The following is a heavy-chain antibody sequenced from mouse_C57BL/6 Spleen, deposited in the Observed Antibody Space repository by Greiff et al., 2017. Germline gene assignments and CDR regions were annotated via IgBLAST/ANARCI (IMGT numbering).Heavy chain of an antibody. CDR2: ISPSNGGT. CDR3: ATAFKSYPLLAY. D-gene: IGHD5-1-1*01. CDR1: GYTFTSYW. Sequence: VQLQQPGTELVKPGASVKLSCKASGYTFTSYWMHWVKQRPGQGLEWIGNISPSNGGTNYNEKFKSKATLTVDKSSSTAYMQLSSLTSEDSAVYYCATAFKSYPLLAYWGQGTLVTVSA. J-gene: IGHJ3*01. V-gene: IGHV1-53*01.